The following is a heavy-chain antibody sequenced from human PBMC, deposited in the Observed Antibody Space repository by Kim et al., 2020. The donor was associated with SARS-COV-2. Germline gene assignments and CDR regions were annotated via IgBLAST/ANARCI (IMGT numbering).Heavy chain of an antibody. V-gene: IGHV7-4-1*02. CDR1: GYTFTSYA. Sequence: ASVKVSCKASGYTFTSYAMNWVRQAPGQGLEWMGWINTNTGNPTYAQGFTGRFVFSLDTSVSTAYLQISSLKAEDTAVYYCARLVTVKYCSGGSCYSGDYWGQGTLVTVSS. D-gene: IGHD2-15*01. CDR3: ARLVTVKYCSGGSCYSGDY. J-gene: IGHJ4*02. CDR2: INTNTGNP.